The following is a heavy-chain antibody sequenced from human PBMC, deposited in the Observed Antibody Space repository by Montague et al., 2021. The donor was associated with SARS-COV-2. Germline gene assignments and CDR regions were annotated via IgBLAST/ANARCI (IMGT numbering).Heavy chain of an antibody. CDR3: ARAPDSGTYWSGDY. CDR1: GGSISSTSYY. Sequence: SETLSLTCTVSGGSISSTSYYWGWVRQPPGKGLEWIGSIYHSGSAYYNPSLKSRVTISIDTSKNQFSLKLSSVTAADTAVYYCARAPDSGTYWSGDYWGQGTLVTVSS. J-gene: IGHJ4*02. V-gene: IGHV4-39*07. D-gene: IGHD1-26*01. CDR2: IYHSGSA.